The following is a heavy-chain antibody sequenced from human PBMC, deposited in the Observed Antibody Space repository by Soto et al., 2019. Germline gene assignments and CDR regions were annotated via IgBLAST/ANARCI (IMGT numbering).Heavy chain of an antibody. Sequence: QLQLQESGPGLVKPSGTLSLTCPVSVGSISSSGNSGGWFGKPPGKGLEGFGGIYYGGSTYYNPPLKSRVTISVDTSKNQFSLKLSSVTAADTAVYYCARQPRSNYDYVWGSYRPDGWFDPWGQGTLVTVSS. V-gene: IGHV4-39*01. CDR3: ARQPRSNYDYVWGSYRPDGWFDP. CDR1: VGSISSSGNS. CDR2: IYYGGST. J-gene: IGHJ5*02. D-gene: IGHD3-16*02.